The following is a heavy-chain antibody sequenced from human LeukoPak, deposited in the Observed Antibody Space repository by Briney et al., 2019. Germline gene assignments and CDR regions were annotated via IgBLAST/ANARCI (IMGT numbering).Heavy chain of an antibody. CDR3: AKGRGTTVTAAANY. CDR1: GFSFSNYG. J-gene: IGHJ4*02. D-gene: IGHD4-17*01. V-gene: IGHV3-23*01. CDR2: ISASSDYI. Sequence: GGSLRLSCAASGFSFSNYGMSWVRQAPGKGLEWVSSISASSDYIYYADSVKGRFTISRDNSKNTLFLQFNSLRADDTAVYYCAKGRGTTVTAAANYWGQGTLVTVSS.